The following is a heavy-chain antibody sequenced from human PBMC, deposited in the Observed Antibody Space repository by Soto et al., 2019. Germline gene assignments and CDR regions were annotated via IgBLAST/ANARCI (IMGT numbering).Heavy chain of an antibody. J-gene: IGHJ4*02. CDR2: INNDGSIS. V-gene: IGHV3-74*01. D-gene: IGHD2-15*01. CDR3: ARAGYLGSAFVY. CDR1: DSPPGNYW. Sequence: PGGPLKFSWEALDSPPGNYWINWAAQFPGKGLVWVSRINNDGSISSYADSVKGRFTISRDNAKYTLYLQMNSLRAEDTAVYYCARAGYLGSAFVYWGQGAQVTVSS.